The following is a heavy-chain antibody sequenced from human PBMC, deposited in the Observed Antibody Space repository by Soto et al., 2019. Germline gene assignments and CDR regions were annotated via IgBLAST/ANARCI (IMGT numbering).Heavy chain of an antibody. J-gene: IGHJ4*02. CDR1: GGSISSSSYY. D-gene: IGHD6-6*01. CDR2: IYYSGST. Sequence: QLQLQESGPGLVKPSETLSLTCTVSGGSISSSSYYWGWIRQPPGKGLEWIGSIYYSGSTYYNPYLKSRVTISVDTAKNQLSLNLSSVTAADTAVYYCARQRKAALDYWGQGTLVTVSS. CDR3: ARQRKAALDY. V-gene: IGHV4-39*01.